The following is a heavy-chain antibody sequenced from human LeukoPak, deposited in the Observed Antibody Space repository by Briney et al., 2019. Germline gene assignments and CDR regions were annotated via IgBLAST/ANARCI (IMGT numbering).Heavy chain of an antibody. Sequence: AASVKVSCKASGGTFSSYAISWVRQAPGQGLEWMGGIIPIFGTANYAQKFQGRVTITADESTSTAYMELSSLRSEDTAVYYCARVQVPAARELQWFDPWGQGTLVTVSS. D-gene: IGHD2-2*01. J-gene: IGHJ5*02. CDR2: IIPIFGTA. V-gene: IGHV1-69*13. CDR3: ARVQVPAARELQWFDP. CDR1: GGTFSSYA.